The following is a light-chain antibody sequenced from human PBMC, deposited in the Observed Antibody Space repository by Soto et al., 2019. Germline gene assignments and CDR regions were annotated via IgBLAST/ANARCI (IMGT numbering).Light chain of an antibody. CDR1: QSVLYSSNNANY. Sequence: DIVMTQSPDSLAVSLGERATINCKSSQSVLYSSNNANYLAWYQQKPGQPPKLLIYWASTRESGVPDRFSGSGSGTDFTLTISSLQAEEVAVYYCQQYYSGPRTFGQGTKLEIK. CDR2: WAS. J-gene: IGKJ2*01. CDR3: QQYYSGPRT. V-gene: IGKV4-1*01.